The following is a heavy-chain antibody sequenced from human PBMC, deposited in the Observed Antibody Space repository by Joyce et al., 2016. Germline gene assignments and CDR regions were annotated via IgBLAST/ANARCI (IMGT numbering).Heavy chain of an antibody. CDR2: GWPGDSGT. V-gene: IGHV5-51*01. D-gene: IGHD4-17*01. CDR1: GYSFSDYY. J-gene: IGHJ4*02. CDR3: ARLYGAFDY. Sequence: EVQLVQSGAEVKKPGESLKISCKASGYSFSDYYIGWVRQDPGKGLEGMGLGWPGDSGTTYNPSFRGHVTISVDRSISSASLQLSDLKASDNAIYYCARLYGAFDYWGQGTLVTVSS.